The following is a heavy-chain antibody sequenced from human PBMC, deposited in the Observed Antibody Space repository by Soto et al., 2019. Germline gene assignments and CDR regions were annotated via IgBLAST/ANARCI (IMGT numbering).Heavy chain of an antibody. CDR1: GFTVSSNY. J-gene: IGHJ3*01. Sequence: VQLVESGGGLVQPGGSLRLSCAASGFTVSSNYMSWVRQAPGKGLEWVALIYSPVNTFYADSVKGRFTISRDTSKNTLYLQMNTLRVEDTAVYYCARRLEVPEQVHALDVWGQGTTVTVSS. CDR3: ARRLEVPEQVHALDV. D-gene: IGHD6-13*01. CDR2: IYSPVNT. V-gene: IGHV3-66*04.